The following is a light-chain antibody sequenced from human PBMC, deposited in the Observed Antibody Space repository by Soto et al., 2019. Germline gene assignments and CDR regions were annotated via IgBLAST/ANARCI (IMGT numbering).Light chain of an antibody. CDR3: QQYNNWPPPFT. CDR1: QSVSSN. V-gene: IGKV3-15*01. J-gene: IGKJ3*01. CDR2: GAS. Sequence: EIVMTQSPATLSVSPGERATLSCRASQSVSSNLAWYQQKPGQAPRLLIYGASTRATGIPARFSGSGSGTEFTLTISSLQSEDFAVYYCQQYNNWPPPFTLGPGTKVDIK.